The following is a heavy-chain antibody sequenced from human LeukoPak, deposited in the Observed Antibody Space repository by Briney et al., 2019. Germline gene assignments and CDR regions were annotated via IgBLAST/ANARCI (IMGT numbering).Heavy chain of an antibody. V-gene: IGHV1-2*02. CDR3: ARDSIAVADYYYYYYMDV. D-gene: IGHD6-19*01. CDR2: INPNSGGT. Sequence: ASVKVSCKASGYTFTGYYMHWVRQAPGQGLEWMGWINPNSGGTNYAQKFQGRVTMTRGTSISTAYMELSRLRSDDTAVYYCARDSIAVADYYYYYYMDVWGKGTTVTVSS. J-gene: IGHJ6*03. CDR1: GYTFTGYY.